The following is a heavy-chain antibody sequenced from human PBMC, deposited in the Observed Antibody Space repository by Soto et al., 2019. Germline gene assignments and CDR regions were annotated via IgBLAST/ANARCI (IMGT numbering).Heavy chain of an antibody. J-gene: IGHJ3*02. CDR1: GFTFDDYA. V-gene: IGHV3-9*01. CDR3: ANLWFGELLSETNDAFDI. Sequence: DVQLVESGGGLVQPGRSLRLSCAASGFTFDDYAMHWVRQAPGKGLEWVSGISWNSGSIGYADSVKGRFTISRDNAKNSLYLQMNSLRAEDTALYYCANLWFGELLSETNDAFDIWGQGTMVTVSS. D-gene: IGHD3-10*01. CDR2: ISWNSGSI.